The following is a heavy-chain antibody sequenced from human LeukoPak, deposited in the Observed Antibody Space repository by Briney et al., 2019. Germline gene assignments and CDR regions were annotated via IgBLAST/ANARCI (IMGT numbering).Heavy chain of an antibody. Sequence: SVKVSCKASGGTFSSYAISWVRQAPGQGREWMGGIIPIFGTANYAQKFQGRVTITTDESTSTAYMELSSLRSEDTAVYYCARDTGGSAAGFYWGQGTLVTVSS. CDR3: ARDTGGSAAGFY. D-gene: IGHD6-13*01. V-gene: IGHV1-69*05. CDR1: GGTFSSYA. CDR2: IIPIFGTA. J-gene: IGHJ4*02.